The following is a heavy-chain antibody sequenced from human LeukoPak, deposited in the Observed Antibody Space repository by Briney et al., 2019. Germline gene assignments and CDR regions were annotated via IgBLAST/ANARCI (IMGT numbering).Heavy chain of an antibody. CDR3: ARAFRYRYDILTGYPEFFDY. J-gene: IGHJ4*02. D-gene: IGHD3-9*01. V-gene: IGHV1-69*05. CDR2: IIPIFGTA. CDR1: GGSFSSYA. Sequence: SVKVCCNASGGSFSSYAISWVRQAPGQGLEWMGRIIPIFGTANYAQKFQDRVTITTDESTSTAYMELSSLRSEDTAVYYCARAFRYRYDILTGYPEFFDYWGQGTLVTVSP.